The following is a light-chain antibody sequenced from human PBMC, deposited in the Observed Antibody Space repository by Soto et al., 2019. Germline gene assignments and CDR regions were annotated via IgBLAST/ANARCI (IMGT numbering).Light chain of an antibody. CDR2: AVS. Sequence: EIVLTQSPGTLSLSPEERATLSCRASQSVDSRYLAWYQQKPGQAPRLLIYAVSSRATGIPDRFSGSGSGTDFTLTISRLEPEDFAEYYCQQYGNSPRYSFGQGTKLELK. CDR3: QQYGNSPRYS. V-gene: IGKV3-20*01. J-gene: IGKJ2*03. CDR1: QSVDSRY.